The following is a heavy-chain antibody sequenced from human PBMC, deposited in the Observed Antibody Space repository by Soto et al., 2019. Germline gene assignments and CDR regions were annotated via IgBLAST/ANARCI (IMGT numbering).Heavy chain of an antibody. CDR3: ARGKLATLTDF. J-gene: IGHJ4*02. CDR1: GSTFPNYY. D-gene: IGHD5-12*01. V-gene: IGHV1-46*01. Sequence: ASVKVSSKASGSTFPNYYMHWVRQAPGQGLEWLGIITPTGGGRTKYSQKFQGRVTMTRDTSTSTVYMELSSLRSEDTALYYCARGKLATLTDFWGQGTLVTVSS. CDR2: ITPTGGGRT.